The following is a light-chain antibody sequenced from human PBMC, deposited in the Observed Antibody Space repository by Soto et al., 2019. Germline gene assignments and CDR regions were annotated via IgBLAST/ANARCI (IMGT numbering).Light chain of an antibody. V-gene: IGKV3D-20*02. CDR1: QSVSTSS. CDR2: GAS. Sequence: DIVLTQSQGTLSLSPGARATLSCRASQSVSTSSLAWYQQKGGQAPRLLIHGASSRATGIPDRFSGSGSGTDFTLTISRLEPEDFAVYYCQQRSNWPITFGQGTRLEI. CDR3: QQRSNWPIT. J-gene: IGKJ5*01.